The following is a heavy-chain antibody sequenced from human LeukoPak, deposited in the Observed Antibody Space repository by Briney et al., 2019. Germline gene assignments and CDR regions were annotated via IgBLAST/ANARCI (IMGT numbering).Heavy chain of an antibody. V-gene: IGHV3-30*18. Sequence: GGSLRLSCATSGFTFSSYGMHWVRQAPGKGLEWVAVISYDGSNKYYADSVKGRFTISRDNSKNTLYLQMNSLRAEDTAVYYCAKSLAEWLLPPAEYFQHWGQGTLVTVSS. D-gene: IGHD3-3*01. J-gene: IGHJ1*01. CDR2: ISYDGSNK. CDR3: AKSLAEWLLPPAEYFQH. CDR1: GFTFSSYG.